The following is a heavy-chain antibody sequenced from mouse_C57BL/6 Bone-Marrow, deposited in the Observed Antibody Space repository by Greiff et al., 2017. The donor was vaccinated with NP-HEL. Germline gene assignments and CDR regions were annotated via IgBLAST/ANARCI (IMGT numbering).Heavy chain of an antibody. D-gene: IGHD1-1*01. V-gene: IGHV1-76*01. J-gene: IGHJ2*01. Sequence: VKLVESGAELVRPGASVKLSCKASGYTFTDYYINWVKQRPGQGLEWIARIYPGSGNTYYNEKFKGKATLTAEKSSSTAYMQLSSLTSEDSAVYFCARGYYYGSSYFDYWGQGTTLTVSS. CDR1: GYTFTDYY. CDR2: IYPGSGNT. CDR3: ARGYYYGSSYFDY.